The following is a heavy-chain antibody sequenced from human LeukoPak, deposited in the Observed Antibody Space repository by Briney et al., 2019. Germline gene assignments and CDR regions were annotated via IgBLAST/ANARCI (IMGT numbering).Heavy chain of an antibody. J-gene: IGHJ5*02. D-gene: IGHD3-10*01. CDR1: GFTFSSYA. Sequence: GGSLRLSCAASGFTFSSYAMSWVRHAPGKWLEWVSAISGSGGSTYYADSVKGRFTISRDNSKNTLYLQMTSLRAEDTAVYYCAKERPEVWFGEINWFDPWGQGTLVTVSS. CDR2: ISGSGGST. V-gene: IGHV3-23*01. CDR3: AKERPEVWFGEINWFDP.